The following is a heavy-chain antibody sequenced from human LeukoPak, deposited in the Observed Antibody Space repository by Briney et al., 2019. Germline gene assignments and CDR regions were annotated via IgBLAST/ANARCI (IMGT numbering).Heavy chain of an antibody. CDR2: ISYDGGNK. CDR1: GFTFSSYA. D-gene: IGHD3-10*01. V-gene: IGHV3-30-3*01. CDR3: ARAIWFGELLPYGMDV. Sequence: GGSLRLSCAASGFTFSSYAMHWVRQAPGKGLEWVAVISYDGGNKYYADSVKGRFTISIDNSKNTLYLQMNSLRAEDTAVYYCARAIWFGELLPYGMDVWGQGTTVTVSS. J-gene: IGHJ6*02.